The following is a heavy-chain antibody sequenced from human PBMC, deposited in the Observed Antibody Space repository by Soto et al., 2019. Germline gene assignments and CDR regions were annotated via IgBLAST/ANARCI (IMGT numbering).Heavy chain of an antibody. CDR1: GYTFTSYG. D-gene: IGHD4-17*01. Sequence: ASVKVSCKASGYTFTSYGISWVRQAPGQGLEWMGWISAYNGNTNYAQKLQGRVTMTTDTSTSTAYMELRSLRSDDTAVYYCAREHPVGDYGDPQGAFDIWGQGTMVTVSS. CDR3: AREHPVGDYGDPQGAFDI. V-gene: IGHV1-18*01. J-gene: IGHJ3*02. CDR2: ISAYNGNT.